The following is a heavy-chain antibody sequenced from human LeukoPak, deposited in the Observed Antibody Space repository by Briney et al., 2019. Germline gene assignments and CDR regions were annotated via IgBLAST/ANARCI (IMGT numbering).Heavy chain of an antibody. CDR3: ATPTRGF. D-gene: IGHD5-12*01. CDR1: GASISSYY. Sequence: PSETLSLTCTVSGASISSYYWSWIRQPPGKGLEWIGYMYYSGSTNYNPSLKSRVTISVDTSKNQFSLKLSSVTTADTAVYYCATPTRGFWGQGTLVTVSS. J-gene: IGHJ4*02. CDR2: MYYSGST. V-gene: IGHV4-59*01.